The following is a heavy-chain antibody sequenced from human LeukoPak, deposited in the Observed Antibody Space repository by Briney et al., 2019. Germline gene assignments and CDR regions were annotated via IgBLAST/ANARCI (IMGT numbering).Heavy chain of an antibody. J-gene: IGHJ5*02. V-gene: IGHV4-39*07. Sequence: SETLSLTCTVSGGSISSSSYYWGWIRQPPGKGLEWIGSIYYSGSTYYNPSLKSRVTISVDTSKNQFSLKLSSVTAADTAVYYCARPRRGSHKNWFDPWGQGTLVTVSS. CDR1: GGSISSSSYY. D-gene: IGHD3-10*01. CDR2: IYYSGST. CDR3: ARPRRGSHKNWFDP.